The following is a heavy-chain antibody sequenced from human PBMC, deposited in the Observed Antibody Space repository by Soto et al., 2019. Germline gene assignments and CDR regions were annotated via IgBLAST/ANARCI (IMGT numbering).Heavy chain of an antibody. D-gene: IGHD4-4*01. CDR2: IYYSGST. J-gene: IGHJ4*02. CDR3: ARDRLPSNPFDY. CDR1: GGSISSYY. Sequence: PSETLSLTCTVSGGSISSYYWSWIRQPPGKGLEWIGYIYYSGSTNYNPSLKSRVTISVDTSKNQFSLKLSSVTAADTAVYYCARDRLPSNPFDYWGQGTLVTVSS. V-gene: IGHV4-59*12.